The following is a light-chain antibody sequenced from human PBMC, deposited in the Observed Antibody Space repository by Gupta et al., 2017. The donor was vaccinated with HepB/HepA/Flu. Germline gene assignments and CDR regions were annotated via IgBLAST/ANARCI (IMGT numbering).Light chain of an antibody. V-gene: IGKV1D-12*01. Sequence: DIQMTQSPSSVSASVGDRVTITCRASQHISSWLAWYQQKPGKAPKLLIYSAYTLQTGVPSRFSGSGSGTDFTLTISSLQPEDFATYYCQQANSFPRITFGPGTKVDIK. CDR2: SAY. CDR1: QHISSW. CDR3: QQANSFPRIT. J-gene: IGKJ3*01.